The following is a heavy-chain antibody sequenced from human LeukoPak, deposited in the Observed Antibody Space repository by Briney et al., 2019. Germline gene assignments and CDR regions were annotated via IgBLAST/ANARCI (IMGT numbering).Heavy chain of an antibody. D-gene: IGHD6-13*01. Sequence: PSETLSLTCTVSGGSISSYYWSWIRQPPGKGLESIGYIYYSGSTNYNPSLKSRVTISVDTSKNQFSLKLSSVTAADTAVYYCARMFRSSWYINWFDPWGQGTLVTVSS. CDR1: GGSISSYY. J-gene: IGHJ5*02. V-gene: IGHV4-59*01. CDR2: IYYSGST. CDR3: ARMFRSSWYINWFDP.